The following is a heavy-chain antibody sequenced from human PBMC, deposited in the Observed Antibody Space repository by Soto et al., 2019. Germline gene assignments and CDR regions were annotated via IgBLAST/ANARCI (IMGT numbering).Heavy chain of an antibody. Sequence: GGSLRLSCAASGYTFSSYSMNWVRQAPGKGLEWVSYISSSSSTIYYADSVKGRFTISRDNAKNSLYLQMNSLRAEDTAVYYCARGGYYDILTGDDYWGQGTLVTVSS. V-gene: IGHV3-48*01. J-gene: IGHJ4*02. CDR3: ARGGYYDILTGDDY. CDR1: GYTFSSYS. D-gene: IGHD3-9*01. CDR2: ISSSSSTI.